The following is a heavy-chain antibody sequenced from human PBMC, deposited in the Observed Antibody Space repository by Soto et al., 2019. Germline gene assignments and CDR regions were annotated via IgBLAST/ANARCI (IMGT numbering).Heavy chain of an antibody. CDR3: ARDRVGATRFDI. CDR2: ISSSSNTI. Sequence: EVQLVESGGGLVQPGGSLRLSCAASGFSFSTYSMNWVRQAPGKGLEWVSYISSSSNTIYYADSVKGRFTISRDNAKNSLYLQMNRLRAEDTAVYYCARDRVGATRFDIWGQGTLVIVSS. CDR1: GFSFSTYS. J-gene: IGHJ3*02. V-gene: IGHV3-48*01. D-gene: IGHD1-26*01.